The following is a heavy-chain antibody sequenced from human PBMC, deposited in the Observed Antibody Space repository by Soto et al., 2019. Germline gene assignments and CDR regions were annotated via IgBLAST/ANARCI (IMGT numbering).Heavy chain of an antibody. D-gene: IGHD2-15*01. CDR2: INHSGST. CDR3: ARGADCSGGSCYRSEYYYYYYMDV. Sequence: SETLSLTCAVYGGSFSGYYWSWIRQPPGKGLEWIGEINHSGSTNYNPSLKSRVTISVDTSKNQFSLKLSSVTAADTAVYYCARGADCSGGSCYRSEYYYYYYMDVWGKGTTVTVSS. V-gene: IGHV4-34*01. J-gene: IGHJ6*03. CDR1: GGSFSGYY.